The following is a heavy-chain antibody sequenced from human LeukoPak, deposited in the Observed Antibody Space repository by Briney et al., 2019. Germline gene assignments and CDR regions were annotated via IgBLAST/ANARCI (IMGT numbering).Heavy chain of an antibody. CDR1: GGSISSYY. J-gene: IGHJ4*02. D-gene: IGHD1-26*01. CDR3: ARADTYSGSSPGVFDY. CDR2: IYYSGST. V-gene: IGHV4-59*01. Sequence: SETLSLTCTVSGGSISSYYWSWIRQPPGKGLEWIGYIYYSGSTNYNPSLKSRVTISVDTSKNQFSLKLSSVTAADTAVYYCARADTYSGSSPGVFDYWGQGTLVTVSS.